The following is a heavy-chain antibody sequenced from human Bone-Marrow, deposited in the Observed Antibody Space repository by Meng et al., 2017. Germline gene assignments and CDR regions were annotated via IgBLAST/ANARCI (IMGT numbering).Heavy chain of an antibody. CDR1: GYNFPDYY. D-gene: IGHD3-9*01. Sequence: ASVKVSCKPSGYNFPDYYIHWVRRAPGQGLEWMGRINPKSGDTHYAQKFQARVTMTGDTSISTAYMELSGLRSDDTAMYYCASPRIDDILTGYSARYYYYGMDVWGQGTTVTVSS. CDR3: ASPRIDDILTGYSARYYYYGMDV. CDR2: INPKSGDT. J-gene: IGHJ6*02. V-gene: IGHV1-2*06.